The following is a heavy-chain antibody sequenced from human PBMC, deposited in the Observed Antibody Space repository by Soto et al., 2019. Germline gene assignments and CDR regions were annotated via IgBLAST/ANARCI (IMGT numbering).Heavy chain of an antibody. Sequence: QVQLVQSGAEVKKPGASVKVSCKASGYTFPNYITHWVRQAPGRSLEWMGWINAASGSTKYSRNFQGRVTITGDTSASTADMELSSLRSEDTAVYYCARGRYYDSGSYYLDYWGQGTLVTVSS. CDR1: GYTFPNYI. CDR2: INAASGST. J-gene: IGHJ4*02. CDR3: ARGRYYDSGSYYLDY. D-gene: IGHD3-10*01. V-gene: IGHV1-3*01.